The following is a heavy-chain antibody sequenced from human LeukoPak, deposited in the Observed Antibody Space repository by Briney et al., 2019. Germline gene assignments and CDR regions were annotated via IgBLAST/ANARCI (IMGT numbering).Heavy chain of an antibody. CDR1: GFTFSSYA. D-gene: IGHD2-15*01. V-gene: IGHV3-30-3*01. CDR3: ARDSVVNRGFDY. J-gene: IGHJ4*02. CDR2: ISYDGSNK. Sequence: GRSLRLSCAASGFTFSSYAMHWVRQAPGKGLEWVAVISYDGSNKYYADSVKGRFTISRDNSKNTLYLQMNSLRAEDTAVYYCARDSVVNRGFDYWGQGTLVTVSS.